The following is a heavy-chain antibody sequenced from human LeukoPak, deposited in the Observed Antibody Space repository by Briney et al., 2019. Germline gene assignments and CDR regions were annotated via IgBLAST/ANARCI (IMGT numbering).Heavy chain of an antibody. D-gene: IGHD1-26*01. CDR2: INVGNGNT. J-gene: IGHJ4*02. CDR3: ARQGGGPYSGSPFDY. V-gene: IGHV1-3*01. Sequence: GPSAKAFSQTSGSTLPRYAMHWVRQAPGQRLEWLGWINVGNGNTKYSQKFQDRVTITRDTPASTAYMALSSLTSDDTAVYYCARQGGGPYSGSPFDYWGQGTLVTVSS. CDR1: GSTLPRYA.